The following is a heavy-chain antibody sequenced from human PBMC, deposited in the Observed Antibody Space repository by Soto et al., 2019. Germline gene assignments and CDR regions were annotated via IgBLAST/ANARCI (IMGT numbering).Heavy chain of an antibody. CDR3: ARLREGRLARSFDY. CDR1: SGSISSSTYY. CDR2: IYYSGST. J-gene: IGHJ4*02. V-gene: IGHV4-39*01. Sequence: SETLSLTCAVSSGSISSSTYYWGWIRQPPGKGLEWIGSIYYSGSTYYNPSLKSRVTISVDTSKNQFSLKLSSVTAADTAVYYCARLREGRLARSFDYWGQGTLVTV.